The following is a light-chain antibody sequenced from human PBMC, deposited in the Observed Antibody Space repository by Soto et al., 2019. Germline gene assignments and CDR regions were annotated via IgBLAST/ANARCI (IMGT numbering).Light chain of an antibody. CDR3: QQYNNWPPLT. CDR1: QSVSSN. Sequence: EIVMTQSPATLSVSPGERATLSCRASQSVSSNLAWYQQKPGQAPRLLIYGASTRATGIPARFSGSGSGTAFTLTISSLQSEDFAVYYCQQYNNWPPLTVGRGTKVEIK. V-gene: IGKV3-15*01. CDR2: GAS. J-gene: IGKJ4*01.